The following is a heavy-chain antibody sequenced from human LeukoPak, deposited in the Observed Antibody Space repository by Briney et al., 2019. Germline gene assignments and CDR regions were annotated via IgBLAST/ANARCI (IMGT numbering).Heavy chain of an antibody. V-gene: IGHV3-7*03. CDR2: INPDGSEK. Sequence: PGGSLRLSCAASGFTFNNFAMTWVRQAPGRGLERVAIINPDGSEKYYLESLKGRITISRDNAENSVHLQMNSLKAEDTAIYYCARDRAYSAFDYWGQGTLVTVSS. D-gene: IGHD1-26*01. CDR3: ARDRAYSAFDY. CDR1: GFTFNNFA. J-gene: IGHJ4*02.